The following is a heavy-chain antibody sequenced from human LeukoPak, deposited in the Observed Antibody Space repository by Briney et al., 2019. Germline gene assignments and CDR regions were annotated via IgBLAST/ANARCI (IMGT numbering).Heavy chain of an antibody. CDR1: GYTFTSYY. J-gene: IGHJ4*02. D-gene: IGHD2-2*01. CDR3: AREGHTTSCFDY. CDR2: INPSGGST. Sequence: KXSCXASGYTFTSYYXHWVRQAPGQGLEWMGIINPSGGSTSYAQKFQGRVTMTRDTSTSTVYMELSSLRSEDTAVYYCAREGHTTSCFDYWGQGTLVTVSS. V-gene: IGHV1-46*01.